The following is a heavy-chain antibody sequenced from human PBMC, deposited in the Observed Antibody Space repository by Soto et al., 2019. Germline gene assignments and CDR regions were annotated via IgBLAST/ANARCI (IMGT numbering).Heavy chain of an antibody. D-gene: IGHD3-10*01. CDR1: GYTFTSYH. Sequence: ASVKVSCKASGYTFTSYHITWVRQAPGQGLEWMGWISAYNGNTNYAQKLQGRVTMTTDTSTSTAYMELRSLRSDDTAVYYCARVMSITLLDDYWGQGTLVTVSS. CDR3: ARVMSITLLDDY. J-gene: IGHJ4*02. CDR2: ISAYNGNT. V-gene: IGHV1-18*01.